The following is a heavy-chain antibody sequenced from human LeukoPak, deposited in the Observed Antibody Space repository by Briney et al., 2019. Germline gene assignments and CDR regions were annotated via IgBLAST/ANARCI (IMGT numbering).Heavy chain of an antibody. D-gene: IGHD3-10*01. V-gene: IGHV4-61*02. CDR1: GGSISSGSYY. J-gene: IGHJ4*02. CDR3: AREIGRGTGTFDY. CDR2: IYTSGST. Sequence: SETLSLTCTVSGGSISSGSYYWSWIRQPAGKGLEWIGRIYTSGSTNYNPSLKSRVTISVDTSKNQFSLKLSSVTAADTAVYYCAREIGRGTGTFDYWGQGTLVTVSS.